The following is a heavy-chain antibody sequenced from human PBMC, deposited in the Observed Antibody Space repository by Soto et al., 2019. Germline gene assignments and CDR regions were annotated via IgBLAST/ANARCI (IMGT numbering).Heavy chain of an antibody. V-gene: IGHV3-30-3*01. D-gene: IGHD3-3*01. CDR1: GFTFRSYA. CDR3: ARDILDKDSNWFDS. CDR2: ISKNGGEI. J-gene: IGHJ5*01. Sequence: GGSLRLSCAASGFTFRSYAMHWVRQAPGKGLEWVAVISKNGGEIHYADSVKGRFTISRDNSWNMLYLQKNSLRGDDTAVYHCARDILDKDSNWFDSWGQGTLVTVSS.